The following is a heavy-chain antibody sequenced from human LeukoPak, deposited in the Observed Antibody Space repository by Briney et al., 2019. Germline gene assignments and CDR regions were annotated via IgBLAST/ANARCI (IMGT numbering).Heavy chain of an antibody. CDR1: GGTFSTDA. J-gene: IGHJ4*02. V-gene: IGHV1-18*01. CDR3: ARSQMYSSSSD. D-gene: IGHD6-6*01. Sequence: ASVKVSCKASGGTFSTDAISWVRQAPGQGLEWMGWISAYNGNTNYAQKVQGRVTMTTDTSTSTAYMELRSLRSDDTAVYYCARSQMYSSSSDWGQGTLVTVSS. CDR2: ISAYNGNT.